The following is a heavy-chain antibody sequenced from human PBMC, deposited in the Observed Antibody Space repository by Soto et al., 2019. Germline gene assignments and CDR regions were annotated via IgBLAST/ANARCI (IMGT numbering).Heavy chain of an antibody. CDR2: IIPIFGTA. Sequence: VASVKVSCKASGGTFSSYAISWVRQAPGQGLEWMGGIIPIFGTANYAQKFQGRVTITADESTSTAYMELSSLRSEDTAVYYCARVTGVGATSIASYYFDYWGQGTLVTVSS. D-gene: IGHD1-26*01. CDR3: ARVTGVGATSIASYYFDY. J-gene: IGHJ4*02. CDR1: GGTFSSYA. V-gene: IGHV1-69*13.